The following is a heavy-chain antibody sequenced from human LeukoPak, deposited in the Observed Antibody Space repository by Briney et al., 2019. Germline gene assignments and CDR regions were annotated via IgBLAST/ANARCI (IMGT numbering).Heavy chain of an antibody. CDR3: ARGGVLWFGESNWFDP. V-gene: IGHV4-34*01. Sequence: SETLSLTCAVYGGSFSGYYWSWIRQPPGKGLEWIGEINHSGSTNYNPSLKSRVTISVDTSKNQFSLKLSSVTAADTAVYYCARGGVLWFGESNWFDPWGQGTLVTVSS. J-gene: IGHJ5*02. CDR1: GGSFSGYY. CDR2: INHSGST. D-gene: IGHD3-10*01.